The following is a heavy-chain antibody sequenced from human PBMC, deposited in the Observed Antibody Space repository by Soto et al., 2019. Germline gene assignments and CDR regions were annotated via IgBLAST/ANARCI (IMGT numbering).Heavy chain of an antibody. CDR3: ARDRPVPYYDFWSGPSYYYYYGMDV. V-gene: IGHV1-46*01. Sequence: VASVKVSCKASGYTFTSYYMHWVRQAPGQGLEWMGIINPSGSSTSYAQKFQGRVTMTRDTSTSTVYMELSSLRSEDTAVYYCARDRPVPYYDFWSGPSYYYYYGMDVWGQGTTVTVSS. CDR2: INPSGSST. CDR1: GYTFTSYY. D-gene: IGHD3-3*01. J-gene: IGHJ6*02.